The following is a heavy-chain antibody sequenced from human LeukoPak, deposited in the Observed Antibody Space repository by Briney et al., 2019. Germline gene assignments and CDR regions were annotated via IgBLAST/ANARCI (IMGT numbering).Heavy chain of an antibody. CDR1: GGSFSGYY. Sequence: PSETLSLTCAVYGGSFSGYYWSWIRQPPGKGLEWIGEINHSGSTYYNPSLKSRVTISVDTSKNQFSLKLSSVTAADTAVYYCASAPSRPDYWGQGTLVTVSS. CDR2: INHSGST. J-gene: IGHJ4*02. CDR3: ASAPSRPDY. V-gene: IGHV4-34*01.